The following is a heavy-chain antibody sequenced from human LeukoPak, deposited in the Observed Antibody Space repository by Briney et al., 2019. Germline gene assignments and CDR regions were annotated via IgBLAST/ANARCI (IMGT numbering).Heavy chain of an antibody. Sequence: SETLSLTCTVSGGSISNYYWSWIRQPPGKGLEWIGYIYYSGSTNYNPSLKSRVTISVDTSKNQFSLNLTSVTTADTAVYYCARLGYCSSTSCYMNWFDPWGQGTLVTVSS. CDR1: GGSISNYY. CDR2: IYYSGST. CDR3: ARLGYCSSTSCYMNWFDP. J-gene: IGHJ5*02. V-gene: IGHV4-59*01. D-gene: IGHD2-2*01.